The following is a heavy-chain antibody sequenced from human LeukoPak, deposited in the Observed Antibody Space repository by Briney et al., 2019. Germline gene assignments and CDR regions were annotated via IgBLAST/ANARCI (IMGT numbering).Heavy chain of an antibody. CDR3: ARAAYYYGSGSYSPLGY. CDR2: ISAYNGNT. J-gene: IGHJ4*02. D-gene: IGHD3-10*01. Sequence: ASVKVSCTASGYTFTSYGISWVRQAPGQGLEWMGWISAYNGNTNYAQKLQGRVTMTTDTSTSTAYMELRSLRSDDTAVYYCARAAYYYGSGSYSPLGYWGQGTLVTVSS. CDR1: GYTFTSYG. V-gene: IGHV1-18*01.